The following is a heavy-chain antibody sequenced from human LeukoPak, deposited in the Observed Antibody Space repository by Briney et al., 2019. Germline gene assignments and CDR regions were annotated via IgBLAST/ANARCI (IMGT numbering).Heavy chain of an antibody. CDR1: GFTFSSYW. J-gene: IGHJ4*02. Sequence: PGGSLRLSCAASGFTFSSYWMHWVRQAPGKGLVWVSRINSDGSSTSYADSVKGRFTISKDNSKNMLYLQMNGLRAEDTAVYYCARVWTSGSYGDYWGQGTLVTVSS. CDR2: INSDGSST. CDR3: ARVWTSGSYGDY. D-gene: IGHD3-10*01. V-gene: IGHV3-74*01.